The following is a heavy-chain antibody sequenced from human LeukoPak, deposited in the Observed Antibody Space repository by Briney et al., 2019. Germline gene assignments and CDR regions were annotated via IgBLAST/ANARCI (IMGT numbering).Heavy chain of an antibody. Sequence: ASVKVSCKASGYTFTGYYMHWVRQAPGQGLEWMGWINPNSGGTNYAQKFQGRVTMTRDTSISTAYMELSRLRSDDTAVYYCARESLYYDILTGYFDYWGQGTLVTVSP. V-gene: IGHV1-2*02. CDR2: INPNSGGT. CDR3: ARESLYYDILTGYFDY. D-gene: IGHD3-9*01. CDR1: GYTFTGYY. J-gene: IGHJ4*02.